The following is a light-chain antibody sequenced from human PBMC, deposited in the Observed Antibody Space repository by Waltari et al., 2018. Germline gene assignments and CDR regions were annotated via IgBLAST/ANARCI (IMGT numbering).Light chain of an antibody. Sequence: DLQMTQSPSSLYASVGYRVTISCRASKNIRSYLSWYQQKPGIAPKLVIYAASTLQSGVPSRFSGSGSGTNFTLTITSLQAEDFATYFCQASYTTPYSFGQGTKLEIK. CDR1: KNIRSY. J-gene: IGKJ2*03. CDR3: QASYTTPYS. V-gene: IGKV1-39*01. CDR2: AAS.